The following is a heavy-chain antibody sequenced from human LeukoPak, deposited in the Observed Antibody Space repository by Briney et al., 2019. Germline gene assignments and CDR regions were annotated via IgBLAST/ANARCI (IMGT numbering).Heavy chain of an antibody. CDR1: GFTFSSYW. D-gene: IGHD3-22*01. CDR2: INSDGSST. Sequence: GGSLRLSCAASGFTFSSYWMHWVRQAPGKGLVWVSRINSDGSSTRYADSVKGRFTISRDNAKNTLYLQMNSLRAEDTAVYYCAKDRDYDSSTFDYWGQGTLVTVSS. J-gene: IGHJ4*02. V-gene: IGHV3-74*01. CDR3: AKDRDYDSSTFDY.